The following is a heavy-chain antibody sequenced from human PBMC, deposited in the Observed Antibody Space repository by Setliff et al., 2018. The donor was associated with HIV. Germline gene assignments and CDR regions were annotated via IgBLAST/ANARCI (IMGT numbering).Heavy chain of an antibody. J-gene: IGHJ4*02. V-gene: IGHV3-23*01. CDR1: GFTFSNYA. CDR3: AKELAASGLGYFDS. D-gene: IGHD3-22*01. CDR2: ILSTGERT. Sequence: GGSLRLSCAASGFTFSNYAMSWVSQAPGEGLEWVSAILSTGERTFYADSVKGRFTISRDNSKTTVYLQMNSLRAEDTAEYYCAKELAASGLGYFDSWGRGILVTVSS.